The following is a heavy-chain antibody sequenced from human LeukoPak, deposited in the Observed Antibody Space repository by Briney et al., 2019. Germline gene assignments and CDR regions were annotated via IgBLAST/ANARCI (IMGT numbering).Heavy chain of an antibody. J-gene: IGHJ3*02. Sequence: GGSLRLSCAASGFTFNSYSMLWVRQAPGKALEWVSSISSSSSYIYYADSVKGRFTISRHNAKNSLYLQMNSLRSEDTAVYYCARAVYFNDAFDIWGQGTMVTVSS. CDR2: ISSSSSYI. D-gene: IGHD3-10*01. CDR1: GFTFNSYS. V-gene: IGHV3-21*01. CDR3: ARAVYFNDAFDI.